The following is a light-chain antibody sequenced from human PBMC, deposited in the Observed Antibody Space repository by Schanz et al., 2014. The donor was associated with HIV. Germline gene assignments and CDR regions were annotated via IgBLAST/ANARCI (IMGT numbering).Light chain of an antibody. J-gene: IGKJ4*01. V-gene: IGKV3-20*01. CDR3: QHYGDSRGT. Sequence: EIVLTQSPGSLSLSPGERATLSCGASPRLSSSYLAWYQQKRDQPPRLVIYATSTRAAGIPDRFSGTGSGTDFTLTISRLEPEDFAVYYCQHYGDSRGTFGGGTEVDIK. CDR1: PRLSSSY. CDR2: ATS.